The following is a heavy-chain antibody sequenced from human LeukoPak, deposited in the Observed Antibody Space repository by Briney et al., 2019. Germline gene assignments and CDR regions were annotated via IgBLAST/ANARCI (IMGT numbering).Heavy chain of an antibody. V-gene: IGHV3-30*02. CDR3: ATRGDSPQWYFAL. CDR1: GFTFSSYG. J-gene: IGHJ2*01. D-gene: IGHD2-21*01. Sequence: GGSQRLSCAASGFTFSSYGMHWVRQAPGKGLEWVAFIRYDGSNKYYADSVKGRFTISRDNSKNTLYLQMNSLRAEDTAVYYCATRGDSPQWYFALWRRGTLVTVSS. CDR2: IRYDGSNK.